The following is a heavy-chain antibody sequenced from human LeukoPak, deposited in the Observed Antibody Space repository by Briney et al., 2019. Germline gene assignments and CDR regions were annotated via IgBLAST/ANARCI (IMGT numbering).Heavy chain of an antibody. J-gene: IGHJ4*02. CDR3: AKVALLWFGELDFDY. CDR2: LYSGGSI. Sequence: GGSLRLSCAGSGFTVSSSYMSWVRQAPGKGLEWVSVLYSGGSIFYADSVKGRFTISRDISKNMLYLQMNSLRAEDTAVYYCAKVALLWFGELDFDYWGQGTLVTVSS. CDR1: GFTVSSSY. D-gene: IGHD3-10*01. V-gene: IGHV3-66*01.